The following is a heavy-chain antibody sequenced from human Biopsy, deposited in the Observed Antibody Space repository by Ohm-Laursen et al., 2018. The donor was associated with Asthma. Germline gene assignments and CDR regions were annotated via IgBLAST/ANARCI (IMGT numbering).Heavy chain of an antibody. J-gene: IGHJ4*02. Sequence: SSVKVSCNTSGDIFSSFPFSWVRQAPGQGLEWMGGINPLLGSTNYAPRFQGRVTLTADESSSTVYMELSSLTSDGTAVYYCARRNQWLSLSLDFWGQRTLVTVSS. CDR2: INPLLGST. V-gene: IGHV1-69*01. CDR3: ARRNQWLSLSLDF. D-gene: IGHD5-12*01. CDR1: GDIFSSFP.